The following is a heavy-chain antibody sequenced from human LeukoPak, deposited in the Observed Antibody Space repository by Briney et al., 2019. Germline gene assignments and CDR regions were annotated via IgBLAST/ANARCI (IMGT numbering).Heavy chain of an antibody. Sequence: SETLSLTCTVSGGSISSYYWSWIRQPAGKGLEWIGRIYTSGSTNYNPSLKSRVTMSVDTSKDQFSLKLSSVTAADTAVYYCARESLDYDLWSGYKTWGQGTLVTVSS. CDR3: ARESLDYDLWSGYKT. V-gene: IGHV4-4*07. CDR2: IYTSGST. J-gene: IGHJ5*02. D-gene: IGHD3-3*01. CDR1: GGSISSYY.